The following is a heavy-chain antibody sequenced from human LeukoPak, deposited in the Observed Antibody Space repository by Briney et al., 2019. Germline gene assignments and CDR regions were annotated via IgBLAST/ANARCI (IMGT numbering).Heavy chain of an antibody. CDR2: VSSSDSSS. J-gene: IGHJ4*02. D-gene: IGHD2-15*01. Sequence: GGSLRLSCSASGFTFSSYAMTWVRQAPGKGLEWVSPVSSSDSSSYYADSVNGRFTISRDNSKNTLYLQMNSLRAEDTAVYYCAKGRGYCSGGSCYSDYWGQGTLVTVSS. V-gene: IGHV3-23*01. CDR3: AKGRGYCSGGSCYSDY. CDR1: GFTFSSYA.